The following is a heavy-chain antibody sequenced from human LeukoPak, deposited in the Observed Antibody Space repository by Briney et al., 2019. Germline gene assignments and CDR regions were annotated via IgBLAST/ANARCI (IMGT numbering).Heavy chain of an antibody. V-gene: IGHV4-59*12. CDR3: ARDRDGYDWLDS. Sequence: SETLSLTCTVSGGSISSYYWSWIRQPPGKGLEWIGYIYYSGSTNYNPSLKSRVTISVDTSENQFSLKLRSVTAADTAIYYCARDRDGYDWLDSWGPGTLVTVSS. CDR2: IYYSGST. CDR1: GGSISSYY. D-gene: IGHD5-12*01. J-gene: IGHJ5*01.